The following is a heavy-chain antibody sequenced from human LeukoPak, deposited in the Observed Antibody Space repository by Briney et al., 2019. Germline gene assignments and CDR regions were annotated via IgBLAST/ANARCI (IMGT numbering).Heavy chain of an antibody. J-gene: IGHJ4*02. CDR2: ISSSSSYI. V-gene: IGHV3-21*01. CDR3: AREGGYNAPDY. Sequence: GGSLRLSCAASGFTFSSYAMSWVRQAPGKGLEWVSSISSSSSYIYYADSVKGRFTISRDNAKNSLYLQMNSLRAEDTAVYYCAREGGYNAPDYWGQGTLVTVSS. CDR1: GFTFSSYA. D-gene: IGHD1-14*01.